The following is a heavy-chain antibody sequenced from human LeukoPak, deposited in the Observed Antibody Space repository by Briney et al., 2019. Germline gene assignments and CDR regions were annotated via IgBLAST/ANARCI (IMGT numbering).Heavy chain of an antibody. V-gene: IGHV3-23*01. Sequence: GGSLRLSCVASGFIFDNYALSWVRQAPGKGLEWVSGISGSADNTYYADSVKGRFTISRDISKNTVYLQMNNLRVDDTAVYYCAKGPKLGDGFHCDYWGQGTLVTVSS. J-gene: IGHJ4*02. CDR2: ISGSADNT. D-gene: IGHD5-24*01. CDR1: GFIFDNYA. CDR3: AKGPKLGDGFHCDY.